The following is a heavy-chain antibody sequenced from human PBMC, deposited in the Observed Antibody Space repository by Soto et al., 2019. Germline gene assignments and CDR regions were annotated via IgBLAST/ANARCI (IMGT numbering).Heavy chain of an antibody. CDR1: GYSFTELS. V-gene: IGHV1-24*01. D-gene: IGHD3-9*01. CDR3: ATDRHYDILTGFYL. J-gene: IGHJ4*01. Sequence: ASVKVSCKVSGYSFTELSMHWVRQTPGKGLEWMGAFDPEEGETIYAQKFQGRVTMTGDTSTDTTYMELSSLRSADTAVYYCATDRHYDILTGFYLWGQGTLVTVSS. CDR2: FDPEEGET.